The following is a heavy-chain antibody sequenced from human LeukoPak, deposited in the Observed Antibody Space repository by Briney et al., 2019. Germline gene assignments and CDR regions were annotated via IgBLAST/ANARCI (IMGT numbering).Heavy chain of an antibody. J-gene: IGHJ4*02. CDR2: ISGSGGST. Sequence: GGSLRLPCAASGFTFSGYAMSWFRQAPGKGLKWVSAISGSGGSTYYADSVKGRFTISRDNSKNTLYLQMNSLRAEDTAVYYCAKGLQLWSNFDYWGQGTLVTVSS. V-gene: IGHV3-23*01. D-gene: IGHD5-18*01. CDR1: GFTFSGYA. CDR3: AKGLQLWSNFDY.